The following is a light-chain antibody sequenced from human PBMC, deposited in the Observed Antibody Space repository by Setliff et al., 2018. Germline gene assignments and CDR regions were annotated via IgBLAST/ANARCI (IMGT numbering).Light chain of an antibody. CDR2: DVT. CDR3: CSYTGFSYV. CDR1: GRDVGAYNY. V-gene: IGLV2-11*01. J-gene: IGLJ1*01. Sequence: QSALTQPRSVSGSPGQSVTISCTGAGRDVGAYNYVSWYQQHPGKVPKLMIYDVTKRPSGVPDRFSGSKSGNTASLTVSGLQAEDEADYYCCSYTGFSYVFGSGTKVTVL.